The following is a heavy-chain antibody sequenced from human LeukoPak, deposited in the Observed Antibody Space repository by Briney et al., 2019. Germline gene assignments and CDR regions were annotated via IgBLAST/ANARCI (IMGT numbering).Heavy chain of an antibody. CDR3: ARGGYGASSGFDY. CDR1: GGSISSYY. J-gene: IGHJ4*02. D-gene: IGHD4-23*01. Sequence: KPAETLSLTCTVSGGSISSYYWSWIRQPAGKGLEWIGRVYTSGSPNYNPSLESRVTMSVDTPKNQFSLNLSSVTAADTAVYYCARGGYGASSGFDYWGQGTLVTVSS. V-gene: IGHV4-4*07. CDR2: VYTSGSP.